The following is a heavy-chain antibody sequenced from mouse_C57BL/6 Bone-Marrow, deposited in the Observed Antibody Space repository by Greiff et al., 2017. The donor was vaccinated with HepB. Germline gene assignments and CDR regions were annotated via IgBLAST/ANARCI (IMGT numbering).Heavy chain of an antibody. D-gene: IGHD1-3*01. CDR3: TQRIDVGSSFPY. CDR2: IWWNDDK. J-gene: IGHJ3*01. CDR1: GFSLSTSNMG. Sequence: QVTLKVSGPGILQPSQTLSLTCSFSGFSLSTSNMGIGWIRQPSGKGLEWLAHIWWNDDKYYNTSLKSRLTISKDTSNNQVFIKVTSVDTADSATYYSTQRIDVGSSFPYWGQGTLVAVSA. V-gene: IGHV8-5*01.